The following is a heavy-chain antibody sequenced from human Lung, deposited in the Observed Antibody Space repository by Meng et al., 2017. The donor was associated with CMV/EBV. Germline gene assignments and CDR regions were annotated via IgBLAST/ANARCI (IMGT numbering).Heavy chain of an antibody. CDR1: GGSISSSSYY. CDR2: IYYSGST. J-gene: IGHJ2*01. D-gene: IGHD2-21*01. V-gene: IGHV4-39*07. CDR3: ARLYCGGDCYPPSL. Sequence: SETLSLXCTVSGGSISSSSYYWGWIRQPPGKGLEWIGSIYYSGSTYYNPSLKSRVTISVDTSKNQFSLKLSSVTAADTAVYYCARLYCGGDCYPPSLWGRGTLVTVSS.